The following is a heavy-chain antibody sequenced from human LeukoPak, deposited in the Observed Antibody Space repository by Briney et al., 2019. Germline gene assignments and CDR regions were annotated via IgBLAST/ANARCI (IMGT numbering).Heavy chain of an antibody. D-gene: IGHD6-13*01. CDR3: ARGVGSSWPGWFDP. J-gene: IGHJ5*02. Sequence: GGSLRLSCAASGFTLSSYWMHWVRQAPGKGLEWVSYISHSGRTIYSADSVKGRFTISRDNAKNSLYLQMNSLRAEDTAVYYCARGVGSSWPGWFDPWGQGTLVTVSS. CDR2: ISHSGRTI. CDR1: GFTLSSYW. V-gene: IGHV3-48*04.